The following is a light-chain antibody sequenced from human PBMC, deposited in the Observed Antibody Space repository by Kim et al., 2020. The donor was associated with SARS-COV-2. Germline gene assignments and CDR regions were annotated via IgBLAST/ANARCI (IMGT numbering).Light chain of an antibody. CDR1: SSDVVTYNL. V-gene: IGLV2-23*02. J-gene: IGLJ2*01. Sequence: QAIDISCAGASSDVVTYNLVSWYKQHPDKAPKLIIYEVDKRPSGVSHRFSGAKSGNTASLTISGLQADDEADYYCSSYAGSTTFVVFGGGTQLTVL. CDR2: EVD. CDR3: SSYAGSTTFVV.